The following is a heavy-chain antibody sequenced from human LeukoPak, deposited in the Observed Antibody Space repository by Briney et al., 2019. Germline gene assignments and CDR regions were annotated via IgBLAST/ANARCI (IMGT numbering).Heavy chain of an antibody. CDR1: GYTFTRYY. D-gene: IGHD6-13*01. V-gene: IGHV1-2*02. CDR2: INPNSGGT. CDR3: AKEISRAAAGTLDFDY. J-gene: IGHJ4*02. Sequence: ASVKVSCKASGYTFTRYYMHWVRQAPGQGLEWMGWINPNSGGTNYAQKFQGRVTMTRDTSISTAYMELSRLRSDDTAVYYCAKEISRAAAGTLDFDYWGQGTLVTVSS.